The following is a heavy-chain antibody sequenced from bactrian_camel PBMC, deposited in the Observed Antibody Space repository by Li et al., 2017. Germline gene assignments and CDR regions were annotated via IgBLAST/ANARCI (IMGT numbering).Heavy chain of an antibody. V-gene: IGHV3S40*01. D-gene: IGHD5*01. CDR1: GLTFSSTY. CDR2: IDWGSSNT. J-gene: IGHJ4*01. Sequence: VQLVESGGGLVQPGGSLRLSCVISGLTFSSTYMSWVRQAPGKGLEWVSAIDWGSSNTYYADSVKGRFTISRDNAKNTVYLQMNSLKPEDTALYYCSVATTSATFNYWGQGTQVTVS. CDR3: SVATTSATFNY.